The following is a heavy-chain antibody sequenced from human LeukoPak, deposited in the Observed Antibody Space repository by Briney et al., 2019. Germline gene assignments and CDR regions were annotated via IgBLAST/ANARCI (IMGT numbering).Heavy chain of an antibody. CDR3: ATSYGRDGYNYGSVFDY. J-gene: IGHJ4*02. D-gene: IGHD5-24*01. V-gene: IGHV4-59*01. CDR2: IYYSGST. CDR1: GGSISSYY. Sequence: PSETLSLTCTVSGGSISSYYWSWIRQPPGKGLEWIGYIYYSGSTNYNPSLKSRVTISVDTSKNQFSLKLSSVTAADTAVYCCATSYGRDGYNYGSVFDYWGQGTLVTVSS.